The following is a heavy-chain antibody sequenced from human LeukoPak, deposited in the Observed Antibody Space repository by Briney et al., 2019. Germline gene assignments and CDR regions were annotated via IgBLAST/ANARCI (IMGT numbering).Heavy chain of an antibody. Sequence: PGGSLRLSCAASGFTFSSYAMSWVRQPPGKGLEWVSAISGSGGSTYYADSVKGRFTISRDNSKNTLYLQMNSLRAEDTAVYFCARSRYDVVYFDYWGQGTLVTVSS. J-gene: IGHJ4*02. V-gene: IGHV3-23*01. D-gene: IGHD3-3*01. CDR2: ISGSGGST. CDR3: ARSRYDVVYFDY. CDR1: GFTFSSYA.